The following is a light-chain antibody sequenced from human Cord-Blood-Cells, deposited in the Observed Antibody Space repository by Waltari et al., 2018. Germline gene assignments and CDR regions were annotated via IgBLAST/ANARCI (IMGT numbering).Light chain of an antibody. CDR1: QSISSY. CDR2: AAS. J-gene: IGKJ2*01. V-gene: IGKV1-39*01. CDR3: QQSYSTPYT. Sequence: DIQMTQTLYSLSVSVGARVTITCRASQSISSYLNWYQQKPGKAPKLLIYAASSLQSGVPSRFSGSGSGTDFTLTISSLQPEDFATYYCQQSYSTPYTFGQGTKLEIK.